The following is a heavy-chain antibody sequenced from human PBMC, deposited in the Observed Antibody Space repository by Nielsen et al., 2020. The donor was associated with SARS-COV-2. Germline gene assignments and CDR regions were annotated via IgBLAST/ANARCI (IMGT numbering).Heavy chain of an antibody. Sequence: SVKVSCKASGGTFSSYAISWVRQAPGQGLEWMGGIIPIFGTANYAQKFQGRVTITADESTSTAYMELSSLRSEDTAVYYCAKSTVVTTYYFDYWGQGTLVTVSS. J-gene: IGHJ4*02. CDR2: IIPIFGTA. CDR1: GGTFSSYA. V-gene: IGHV1-69*13. D-gene: IGHD4-23*01. CDR3: AKSTVVTTYYFDY.